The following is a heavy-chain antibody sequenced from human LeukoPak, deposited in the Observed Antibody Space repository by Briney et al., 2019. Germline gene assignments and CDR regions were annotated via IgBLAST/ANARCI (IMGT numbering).Heavy chain of an antibody. J-gene: IGHJ6*03. CDR3: ARASGYSYGWVYYYMDV. CDR2: ISSSSSYI. V-gene: IGHV3-21*01. D-gene: IGHD5-18*01. CDR1: GFTFSSYS. Sequence: GGSLRLSCAASGFTFSSYSMNWVRQAPGKGLEWVSSISSSSSYIYYADSVKGRFTISRDNAKNSLYLQMNSLRAEDTAVYYCARASGYSYGWVYYYMDVWGKGTTVTVSS.